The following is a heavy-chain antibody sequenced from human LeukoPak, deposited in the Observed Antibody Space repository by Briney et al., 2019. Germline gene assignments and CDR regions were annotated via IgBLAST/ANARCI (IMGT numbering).Heavy chain of an antibody. CDR2: ISSSSSYI. Sequence: GGSLRLSCAASGFTFSSYSMNWVRQAPGKGLEWVSSISSSSSYIYYADSVKGRFTISRDNAKNSLYLQMNSLRAEDTAVYYCARVGLHLARSDYFQHWGQGTLATVSS. J-gene: IGHJ1*01. CDR1: GFTFSSYS. CDR3: ARVGLHLARSDYFQH. V-gene: IGHV3-21*01.